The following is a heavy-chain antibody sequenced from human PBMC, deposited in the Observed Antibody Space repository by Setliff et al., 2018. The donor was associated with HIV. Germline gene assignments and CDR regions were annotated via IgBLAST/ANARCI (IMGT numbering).Heavy chain of an antibody. CDR1: GDSFNNYY. CDR2: MSYSGGA. D-gene: IGHD6-19*01. CDR3: ARLPRIALSGTFGWFDP. Sequence: SETLSLTCTVSGDSFNNYYCSWIRQLPGKGPEWIAYMSYSGGANYNPSLKSRVTISVDTSKGQFSLRLSSVTAADTAVYYCARLPRIALSGTFGWFDPWGQGTLVTVSS. V-gene: IGHV4-59*08. J-gene: IGHJ5*02.